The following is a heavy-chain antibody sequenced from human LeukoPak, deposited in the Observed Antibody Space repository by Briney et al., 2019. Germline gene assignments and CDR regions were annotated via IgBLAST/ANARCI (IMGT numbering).Heavy chain of an antibody. CDR3: ARVHIEAAGPGWFDP. CDR1: GFTVSSNY. J-gene: IGHJ5*02. Sequence: GGSLRLSCAASGFTVSSNYMNWVRQAPGKGLEWVSIIYSDSNTYCADSVKGRFTISRDNSKNTLHLQMNSLRAEDTAVYYCARVHIEAAGPGWFDPWGQGTLVTVSS. D-gene: IGHD6-13*01. V-gene: IGHV3-53*01. CDR2: IYSDSNT.